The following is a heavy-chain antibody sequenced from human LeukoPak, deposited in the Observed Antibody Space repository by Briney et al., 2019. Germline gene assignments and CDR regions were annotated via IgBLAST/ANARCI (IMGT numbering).Heavy chain of an antibody. J-gene: IGHJ3*02. Sequence: SQTLSLTCTVSGGSISSGSYYWSWTRQPAGKGLEWIGRIYTSGSTNYNPSLKSRVTISVDTSKNQFSLKLSSVTAADTAVYYCARASLYYDSSGYAFDIWGQGTMVTVSS. D-gene: IGHD3-22*01. CDR3: ARASLYYDSSGYAFDI. CDR1: GGSISSGSYY. CDR2: IYTSGST. V-gene: IGHV4-61*02.